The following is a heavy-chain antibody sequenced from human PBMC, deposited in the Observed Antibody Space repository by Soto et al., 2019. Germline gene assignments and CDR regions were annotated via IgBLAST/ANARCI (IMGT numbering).Heavy chain of an antibody. CDR1: GGPFSGYY. D-gene: IGHD2-2*01. J-gene: IGHJ3*02. CDR2: INHSGST. Sequence: SETLSLTCAVYGGPFSGYYWSWIRQPPGKGLEWIGEINHSGSTNYNPSLKSRVTISVDTSKNQFSLKLSSVTAADTAVYYCARGFPRYCSSTSCYGRFGAFDIWGQGTMVTVSS. CDR3: ARGFPRYCSSTSCYGRFGAFDI. V-gene: IGHV4-34*01.